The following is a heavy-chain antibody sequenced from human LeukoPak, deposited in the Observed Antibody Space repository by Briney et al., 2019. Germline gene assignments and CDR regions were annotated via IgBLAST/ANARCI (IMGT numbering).Heavy chain of an antibody. CDR1: GYTFTGYY. CDR3: ARELGYSYGLVDAFDI. CDR2: INPNSGGT. V-gene: IGHV1-2*06. Sequence: ASVKVSCKASGYTFTGYYMHWVRQAPGQGLEWMGRINPNSGGTNYAQKFQGRVTMTRDTSISTAYMELSRLRSDDTAVYYCARELGYSYGLVDAFDIWGQGTMVTVSS. D-gene: IGHD5-18*01. J-gene: IGHJ3*02.